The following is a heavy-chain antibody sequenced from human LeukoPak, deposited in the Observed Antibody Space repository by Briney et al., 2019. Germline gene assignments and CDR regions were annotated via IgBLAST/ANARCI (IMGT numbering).Heavy chain of an antibody. V-gene: IGHV4-39*01. CDR1: GGSISSSSYY. Sequence: PSETLSLTCTVSGGSISSSSYYWGWIRQPPGKGLEWIGSIYYSGSTYYNPSLKSRVTISVDTSKNQFSLKLSSVTAADTAVYYCARNRKGPVEKNAFDIWGQGTMVTVSS. D-gene: IGHD1-14*01. J-gene: IGHJ3*02. CDR2: IYYSGST. CDR3: ARNRKGPVEKNAFDI.